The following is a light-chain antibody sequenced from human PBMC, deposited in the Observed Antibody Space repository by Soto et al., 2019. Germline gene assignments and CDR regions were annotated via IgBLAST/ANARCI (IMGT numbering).Light chain of an antibody. Sequence: PGDRVTLSCRARLCASTSYLTCYQQKPGQARRLLIYGASTRATSIAARFSGSGSGTDFTLTISSLAPEDFAVYYCQQGYNVPWTFGQGTKLDIK. V-gene: IGKV3D-7*01. CDR1: LCASTSY. CDR2: GAS. CDR3: QQGYNVPWT. J-gene: IGKJ1*01.